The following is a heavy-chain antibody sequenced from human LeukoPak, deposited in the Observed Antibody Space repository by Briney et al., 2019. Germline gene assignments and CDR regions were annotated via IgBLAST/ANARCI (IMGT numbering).Heavy chain of an antibody. V-gene: IGHV4-59*01. CDR1: GGSISSYY. CDR3: ARVAARGARSTPIDY. Sequence: SETLSLTCTVSGGSISSYYWSWVRQPPGKGLEWIGYIYYSGSTNYNPSLKSRVTISVDTSKNQFSLKLSSVTAADTAVYYCARVAARGARSTPIDYWGLGTLVTVSS. D-gene: IGHD1-26*01. CDR2: IYYSGST. J-gene: IGHJ4*02.